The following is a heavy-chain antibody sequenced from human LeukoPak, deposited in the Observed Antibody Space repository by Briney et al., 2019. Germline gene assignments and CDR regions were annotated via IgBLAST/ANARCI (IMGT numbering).Heavy chain of an antibody. J-gene: IGHJ4*02. V-gene: IGHV4-4*07. CDR2: IYTSGST. CDR3: AREVSGYYGSGSYYDY. D-gene: IGHD3-10*01. CDR1: GGSISSYY. Sequence: SETLSLTCTVSGGSISSYYWSWIRQPAGKGLEWIGRIYTSGSTNYNPPPKSRVTMSVDTSKNQFSLKLSSVTAADTAVYYCAREVSGYYGSGSYYDYWGQGTLVTVSS.